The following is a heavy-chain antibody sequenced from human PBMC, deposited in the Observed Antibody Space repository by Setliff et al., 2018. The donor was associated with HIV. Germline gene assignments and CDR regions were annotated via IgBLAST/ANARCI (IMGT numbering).Heavy chain of an antibody. Sequence: SETLSLTCTVSGGSITSAAYYWSWIRQHPGKGLEWIGYIYYSGGTYYNPSLKSRVTISVDTSKNQFSLKLSSVTAADTAVYYCARAYSGYDGGWFDPWGQGTLVTVSS. CDR3: ARAYSGYDGGWFDP. V-gene: IGHV4-61*08. J-gene: IGHJ5*02. D-gene: IGHD5-12*01. CDR1: GGSITSAAYY. CDR2: IYYSGGT.